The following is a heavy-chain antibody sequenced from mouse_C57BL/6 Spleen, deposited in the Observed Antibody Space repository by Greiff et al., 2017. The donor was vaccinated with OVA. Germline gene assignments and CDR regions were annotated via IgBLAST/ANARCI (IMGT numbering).Heavy chain of an antibody. J-gene: IGHJ3*01. V-gene: IGHV7-3*01. CDR1: GFTFTDYY. Sequence: EVNVVESGGGLVQPGGSLSLSCAASGFTFTDYYMSWVRQPPGQALEWLGFIRNKANGYTTEYSASVKGRFTISRDNSQSTLYLQMNALSAEDSATYYCARYDYDGAYWGQGTLVTVSA. CDR3: ARYDYDGAY. CDR2: IRNKANGYTT. D-gene: IGHD2-4*01.